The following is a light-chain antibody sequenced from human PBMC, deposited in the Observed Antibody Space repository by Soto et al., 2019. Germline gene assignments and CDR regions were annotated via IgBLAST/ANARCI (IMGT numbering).Light chain of an antibody. CDR1: QSLLHTTGYNY. V-gene: IGKV2-28*01. CDR2: LGS. J-gene: IGKJ1*01. CDR3: MQGLQTRT. Sequence: DIVMTQSPLSLPVTPGEPASISCRFSQSLLHTTGYNYLNWYLQKPGQSPQLLIYLGSNRASGVPDRFTGSGSGTDFTLKISRVEAEDVGVYYCMQGLQTRTFGQGTKVDIK.